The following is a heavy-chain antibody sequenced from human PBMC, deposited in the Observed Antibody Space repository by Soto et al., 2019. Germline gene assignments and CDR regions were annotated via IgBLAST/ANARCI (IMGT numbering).Heavy chain of an antibody. J-gene: IGHJ4*02. V-gene: IGHV1-2*04. CDR1: GYTFTDYY. D-gene: IGHD5-12*01. Sequence: QVQLVQSGAEVQKPGASVKVSCKASGYTFTDYYMHWVRQAPGQGLAWMGWINPNSGGTNYAQKFQGWVTMTRDTSISTAYMELSRLKSDDTAIYYCARGREWGATTYFDYWGQGALVTVSS. CDR3: ARGREWGATTYFDY. CDR2: INPNSGGT.